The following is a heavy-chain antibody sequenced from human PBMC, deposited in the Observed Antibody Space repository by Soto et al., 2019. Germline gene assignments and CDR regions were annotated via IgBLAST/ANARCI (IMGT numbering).Heavy chain of an antibody. D-gene: IGHD2-15*01. CDR1: GYSFTSYW. Sequence: GESLKISCKGSGYSFTSYWIGWVRQMPGKGLEWMGIIYPGDSDTRYSPSFQGQVTISADKSISTAYLQWSSLKASDTAMYYCARRSPYCSGGSCCFDYWGQGTLVTVSS. V-gene: IGHV5-51*01. CDR3: ARRSPYCSGGSCCFDY. J-gene: IGHJ4*02. CDR2: IYPGDSDT.